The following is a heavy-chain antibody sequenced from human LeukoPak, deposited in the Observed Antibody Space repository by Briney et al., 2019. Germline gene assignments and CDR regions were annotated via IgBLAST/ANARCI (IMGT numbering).Heavy chain of an antibody. D-gene: IGHD4-17*01. CDR1: GFTFSAYA. CDR3: ARDPNGDYIGAFDM. V-gene: IGHV3-23*01. CDR2: IRGGGGSA. Sequence: GGTLRLSCTASGFTFSAYAMMWVRQAPGKGPEWVSAIRGGGGSAFYADSVKGRFTISRDNSKYTLFLQMNGLRAEDTAVYYCARDPNGDYIGAFDMWGPGTMVTVSS. J-gene: IGHJ3*02.